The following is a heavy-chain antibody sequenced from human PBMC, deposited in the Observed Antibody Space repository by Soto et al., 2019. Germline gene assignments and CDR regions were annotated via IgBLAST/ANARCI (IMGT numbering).Heavy chain of an antibody. Sequence: SVKVSCKASGGTFSSYAISWVRQAPGQGLEWMGGIIPIFGTANYAQKFQGRVTITADESTSTAYMELSSLRSEDTAVYYCARVYDFWSGYYKDYYYYGMDVWGQGTTVTVSS. CDR3: ARVYDFWSGYYKDYYYYGMDV. J-gene: IGHJ6*02. D-gene: IGHD3-3*01. CDR1: GGTFSSYA. CDR2: IIPIFGTA. V-gene: IGHV1-69*13.